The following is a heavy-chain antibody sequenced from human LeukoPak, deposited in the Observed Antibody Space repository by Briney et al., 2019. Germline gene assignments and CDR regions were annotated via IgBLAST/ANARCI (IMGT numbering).Heavy chain of an antibody. D-gene: IGHD6-19*01. V-gene: IGHV1-2*02. CDR1: GYTFTVYY. CDR3: ARDRVGSGWPRPWYFEF. J-gene: IGHJ4*02. Sequence: ASVTVSCKPSGYTFTVYYLHWVRQAPGQGLEWMGWINPNTGATIYAEKFQGRVTMTRDTSIDTAYMEMRSLRSDDTAVYYCARDRVGSGWPRPWYFEFWGQGTLITVSS. CDR2: INPNTGAT.